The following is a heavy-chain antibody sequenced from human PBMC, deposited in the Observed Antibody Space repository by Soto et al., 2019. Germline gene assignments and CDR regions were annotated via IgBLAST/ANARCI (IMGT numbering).Heavy chain of an antibody. D-gene: IGHD1-26*01. CDR1: GYSFTTYG. V-gene: IGHV1-18*01. CDR2: VSTREENT. CDR3: ARDWDRATSEMSDF. J-gene: IGHJ4*02. Sequence: QVQLEQSGVDVKKPGASVRVSCKTSGYSFTTYGISWVRQAPGQGLEWIGGVSTREENTNYAQKFRDRVTMTTDTSTSTAYMGLRSLVSDDTAIYYSARDWDRATSEMSDFWGERPLVPASS.